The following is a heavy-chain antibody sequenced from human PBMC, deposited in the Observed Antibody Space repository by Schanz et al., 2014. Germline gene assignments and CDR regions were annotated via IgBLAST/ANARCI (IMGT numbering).Heavy chain of an antibody. CDR2: INPSGGST. CDR3: ARAKRFGDMDV. D-gene: IGHD3-10*01. CDR1: GYTFSSYG. J-gene: IGHJ6*02. Sequence: QLQLVQSGAEVKKPGASVKVSCKASGYTFSSYGITWVRQAPGQGLEWMGMINPSGGSTTYAQKFQGRVTMTRDTSTSTVYMELSSLRSDDTAVYYCARAKRFGDMDVWGQGTTVTVSS. V-gene: IGHV1-46*01.